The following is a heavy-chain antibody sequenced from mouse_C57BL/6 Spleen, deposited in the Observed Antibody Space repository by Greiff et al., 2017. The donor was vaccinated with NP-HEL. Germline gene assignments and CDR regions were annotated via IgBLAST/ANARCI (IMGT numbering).Heavy chain of an antibody. CDR1: GFTFSDYY. CDR2: INYDGSST. CDR3: ARDDYYGSNYFDY. J-gene: IGHJ2*01. V-gene: IGHV5-16*01. Sequence: EVMLVESEGGLVQPGSSMKLSCTASGFTFSDYYMAWVRQVPEKGLEWVANINYDGSSTYYLDSLKSRFIISRDNAKNILYLQMSSLKSEDTATYYCARDDYYGSNYFDYWGQGTTLTVSS. D-gene: IGHD1-1*01.